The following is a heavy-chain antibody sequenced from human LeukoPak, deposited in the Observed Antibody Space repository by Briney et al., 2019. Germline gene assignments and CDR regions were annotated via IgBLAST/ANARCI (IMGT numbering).Heavy chain of an antibody. CDR1: GGTFSSYA. CDR2: IIPIFGTA. CDR3: ARDTVLRWYFDL. J-gene: IGHJ2*01. D-gene: IGHD4-11*01. V-gene: IGHV1-69*05. Sequence: ASVKVSCKASGGTFSSYAISWVRQAPGQGLEWMGRIIPIFGTANYAQKFQGRVTITTDESTSTAYMELSSLRSEDTAVYYCARDTVLRWYFDLWGRGTLVTVSS.